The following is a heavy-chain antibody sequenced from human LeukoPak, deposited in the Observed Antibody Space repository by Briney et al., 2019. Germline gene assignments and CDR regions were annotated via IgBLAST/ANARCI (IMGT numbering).Heavy chain of an antibody. CDR1: GGTFISYA. D-gene: IGHD3-10*01. CDR3: ARDSPFTMVRGVITD. CDR2: IIPIFGTA. J-gene: IGHJ4*02. Sequence: SVKVSCKASGGTFISYAISWVRQAPGQGLEWMGGIIPIFGTANYAQKFQGRVTITADESTSTAYMELSSLRSEDTAVYYCARDSPFTMVRGVITDWGQGTLVTVSS. V-gene: IGHV1-69*13.